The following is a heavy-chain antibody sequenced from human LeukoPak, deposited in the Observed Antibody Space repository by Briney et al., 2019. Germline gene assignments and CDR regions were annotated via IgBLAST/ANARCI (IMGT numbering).Heavy chain of an antibody. CDR3: ATGGPTYYDFWSGNWFDP. CDR1: GSFISSGYY. V-gene: IGHV4-38-2*01. Sequence: SGALSLTFAVSGSFISSGYYWGWLRQPPGKGLEGVGRIYHSGSTYYNPSLKIRVTISVDTSKNQFSLKLSSVTAADTAVYYCATGGPTYYDFWSGNWFDPWGQGTLVTVSS. D-gene: IGHD3-3*01. J-gene: IGHJ5*02. CDR2: IYHSGST.